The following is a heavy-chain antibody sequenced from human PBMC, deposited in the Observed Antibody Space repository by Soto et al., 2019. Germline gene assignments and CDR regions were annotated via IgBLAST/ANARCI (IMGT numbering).Heavy chain of an antibody. J-gene: IGHJ4*02. CDR3: ASSITMVRGVIITPDY. D-gene: IGHD3-10*01. CDR1: GYTFTSYG. Sequence: QVQLVQSGAEVKKPGASVKVSCKASGYTFTSYGISWVRQAPGQGLEWMGWISAYNGNTNYAQKLQGRVTMTTDTSTSTAYMELRSLRSDDTALYYCASSITMVRGVIITPDYWGQGTLVTVSS. CDR2: ISAYNGNT. V-gene: IGHV1-18*01.